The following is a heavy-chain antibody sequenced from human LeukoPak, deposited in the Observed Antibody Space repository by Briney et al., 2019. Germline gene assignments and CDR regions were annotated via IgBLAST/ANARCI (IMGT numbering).Heavy chain of an antibody. V-gene: IGHV1-18*01. D-gene: IGHD3-3*01. CDR3: ARDLKGQSATYGFWSGYYLDY. J-gene: IGHJ4*02. Sequence: ASVKVSCKASGYTSTSYGISWVRQAPGQGLEWMGWISAYNGNTNYAQKLQGRVTMTTDTSTSTAYMELRSLRSDDTAVYYCARDLKGQSATYGFWSGYYLDYWGQGTLVTVSS. CDR1: GYTSTSYG. CDR2: ISAYNGNT.